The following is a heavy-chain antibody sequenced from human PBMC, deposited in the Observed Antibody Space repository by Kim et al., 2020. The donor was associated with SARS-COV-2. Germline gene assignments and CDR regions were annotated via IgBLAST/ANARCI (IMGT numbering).Heavy chain of an antibody. Sequence: GGSLRLSCEASGFPFGSYVMSWVRQAPGKGLEWVAAISASSSSAYYADSVRGRFTVSRDNSKNTLYLQMTDLRADDTAVYHCAKDVGEGRVYFDYWGQGT. V-gene: IGHV3-23*01. CDR2: ISASSSSA. J-gene: IGHJ4*02. CDR3: AKDVGEGRVYFDY. D-gene: IGHD3-10*01. CDR1: GFPFGSYV.